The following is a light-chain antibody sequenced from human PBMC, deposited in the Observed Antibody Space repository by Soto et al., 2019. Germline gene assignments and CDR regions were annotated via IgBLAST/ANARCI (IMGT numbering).Light chain of an antibody. CDR2: LGS. V-gene: IGKV2-28*01. J-gene: IGKJ2*01. CDR1: QSLLQNNGNSY. CDR3: MQALQSPYT. Sequence: DIVMTQSPLSLPVTPGEPASISCRSSQSLLQNNGNSYLDWYLQKPGQSPHLLIYLGSNRASGVPDRFSGSGSGTDFTLKISRVEAEDVGVYYYMQALQSPYTFGQGTKLEIK.